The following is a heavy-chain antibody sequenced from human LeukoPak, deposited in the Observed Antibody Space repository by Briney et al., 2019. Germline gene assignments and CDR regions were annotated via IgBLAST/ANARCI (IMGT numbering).Heavy chain of an antibody. Sequence: PSETLSLTCAVYGGSFSGYYWSWIRQPPGKGLEWIGEINHSGSTNYNPSLKRRVTISVDTSKNQFSLKLSSVTAADTAVYYCARGTNWNDNAFDIWGQGTMVTVSS. CDR3: ARGTNWNDNAFDI. CDR1: GGSFSGYY. V-gene: IGHV4-34*01. D-gene: IGHD1-1*01. CDR2: INHSGST. J-gene: IGHJ3*02.